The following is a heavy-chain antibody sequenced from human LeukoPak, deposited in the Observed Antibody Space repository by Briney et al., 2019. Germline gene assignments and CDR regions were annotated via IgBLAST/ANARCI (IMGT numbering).Heavy chain of an antibody. CDR3: AKDKYGDYGLDV. Sequence: PGGSLRLSCAASGFTFSSYSMNWVRQAPGKGLEWVSSISSSSSYIYYADSVKGRFTISRDNAKNSLYLQMNSLRAEDTAVYYCAKDKYGDYGLDVWGQGTTVTVSS. CDR2: ISSSSSYI. V-gene: IGHV3-21*01. D-gene: IGHD4-17*01. CDR1: GFTFSSYS. J-gene: IGHJ6*02.